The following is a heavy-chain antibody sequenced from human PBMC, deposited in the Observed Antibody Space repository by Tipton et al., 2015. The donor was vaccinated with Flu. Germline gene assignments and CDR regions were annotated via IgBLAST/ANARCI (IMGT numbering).Heavy chain of an antibody. CDR1: GFTFTRYA. J-gene: IGHJ4*02. D-gene: IGHD6-19*01. V-gene: IGHV3-23*01. CDR3: AKVIPEKVAGLDY. CDR2: ISGGGGTT. Sequence: SLRLSCAASGFTFTRYAMSWVRQAPGKGLEWVSAISGGGGTTYYADSVKGRFINSRDNSKNTLYLQMNSLRAEDTAIYYCAKVIPEKVAGLDYWGQGTLVTVSS.